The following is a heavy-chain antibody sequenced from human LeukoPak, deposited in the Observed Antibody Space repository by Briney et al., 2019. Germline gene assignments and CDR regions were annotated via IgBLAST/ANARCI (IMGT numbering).Heavy chain of an antibody. Sequence: SQTLSLTCAISGDSVSNNSAVWNWIRQSPSRGLEWLGRTYYRSKWYNDYAVSVKSRITINPDPSKNQFSLQLNSVTPEDTAVYYCARVGGITGTFSSWGQGTLVTVSS. CDR1: GDSVSNNSAV. V-gene: IGHV6-1*01. CDR2: TYYRSKWYN. J-gene: IGHJ4*02. D-gene: IGHD1-7*01. CDR3: ARVGGITGTFSS.